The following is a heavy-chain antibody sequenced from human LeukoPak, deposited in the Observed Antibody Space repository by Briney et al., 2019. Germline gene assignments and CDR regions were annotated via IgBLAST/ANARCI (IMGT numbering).Heavy chain of an antibody. D-gene: IGHD3-10*01. J-gene: IGHJ4*02. CDR3: ARTNYGSGSYYSF. Sequence: PSETLSLTCTVSGGSISSSSYYWGWIRQPPGKGLEWIGSIYYSGSTYYNPSLKSRVTISVDTSKNQFSLKLSSVTAADTAVYYCARTNYGSGSYYSFWGQGTLVTVSS. V-gene: IGHV4-39*01. CDR2: IYYSGST. CDR1: GGSISSSSYY.